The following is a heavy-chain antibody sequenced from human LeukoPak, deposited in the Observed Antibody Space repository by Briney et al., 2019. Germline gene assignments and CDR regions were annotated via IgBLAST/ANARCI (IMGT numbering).Heavy chain of an antibody. CDR2: MNPHSGGT. CDR1: GYTLTAYY. CDR3: ARAERTVSGLDV. J-gene: IGHJ6*02. D-gene: IGHD2-2*01. V-gene: IGHV1-2*02. Sequence: ASVTVSCTASGYTLTAYYIHWVRQAPGQGVEWMGWMNPHSGGTNYAQKFRARVSMTTDTTINTAYLELTGLTSDDTALYYCARAERTVSGLDVWGQGTTVTVSS.